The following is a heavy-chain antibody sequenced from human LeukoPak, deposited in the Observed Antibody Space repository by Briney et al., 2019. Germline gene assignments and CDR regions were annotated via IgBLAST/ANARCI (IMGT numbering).Heavy chain of an antibody. V-gene: IGHV3-21*06. CDR3: ATETNGRHYDY. CDR2: IGPTGSDR. CDR1: GLTFSTSG. J-gene: IGHJ4*02. Sequence: GGSLRLSCTASGLTFSTSGFNWVRQAPGKGLEWVASIGPTGSDRYHADSIKGRFTISRDNANNFLYLQMNSLRAEATAVYYCATETNGRHYDYWGQGTLLTVPS. D-gene: IGHD1-14*01.